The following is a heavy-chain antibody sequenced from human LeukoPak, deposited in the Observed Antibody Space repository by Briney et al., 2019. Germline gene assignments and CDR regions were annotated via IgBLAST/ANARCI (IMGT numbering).Heavy chain of an antibody. CDR3: VASRGVTRAKTEY. D-gene: IGHD3-10*01. CDR1: GFSISSSA. Sequence: GGSLRLSYAASGFSISSSAMSWVRQAPGKGLEWVSAISGSGGNTFYADSVKGRFTISRDNSKNTLYLQMNSLRAEDTAVYYCVASRGVTRAKTEYWGQGTLVTVSS. J-gene: IGHJ4*02. CDR2: ISGSGGNT. V-gene: IGHV3-23*01.